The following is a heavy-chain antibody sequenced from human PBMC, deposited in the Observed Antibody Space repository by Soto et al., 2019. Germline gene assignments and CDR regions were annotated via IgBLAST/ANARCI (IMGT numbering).Heavy chain of an antibody. CDR2: ISGDGLST. V-gene: IGHV3-23*01. Sequence: XGSLRPSCAGSGATFTDFTMTWVRQAPGMGLEWVSAISGDGLSTYYAGSVKGRFTISRDNSKTTLYLQMNSLRAEDTAVYYCAGRPDAFDIWGRGKMVTVSS. CDR3: AGRPDAFDI. J-gene: IGHJ3*02. CDR1: GATFTDFT.